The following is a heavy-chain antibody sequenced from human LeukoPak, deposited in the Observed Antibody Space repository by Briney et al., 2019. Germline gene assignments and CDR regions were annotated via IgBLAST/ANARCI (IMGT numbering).Heavy chain of an antibody. V-gene: IGHV3-23*01. J-gene: IGHJ4*02. Sequence: GGSLRLSCAASGFTFSSYGMSWVRQAPGKGLEWVSGISGSGVSTYYADSVKGRFTISRDNSKNTLYLQMNSLRAEDTAVYYCARRPRYSNGRDYFDFWGQGTPVIVSS. D-gene: IGHD5-18*01. CDR2: ISGSGVST. CDR1: GFTFSSYG. CDR3: ARRPRYSNGRDYFDF.